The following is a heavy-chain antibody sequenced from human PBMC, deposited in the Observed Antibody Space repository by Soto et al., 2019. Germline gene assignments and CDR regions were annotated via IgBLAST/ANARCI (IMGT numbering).Heavy chain of an antibody. J-gene: IGHJ6*02. CDR1: GFTFTTAW. V-gene: IGHV3-74*01. Sequence: GGSLRLSCAASGFTFTTAWINWVRQAPGKGLVWVSRINSDGSSTSYADSVKGRFTISRDNAKNTLYLQMNSLRAEDTAVYYCASLFYDFWSGVGYYYGMDVWGQGTTVTVSS. CDR2: INSDGSST. D-gene: IGHD3-3*01. CDR3: ASLFYDFWSGVGYYYGMDV.